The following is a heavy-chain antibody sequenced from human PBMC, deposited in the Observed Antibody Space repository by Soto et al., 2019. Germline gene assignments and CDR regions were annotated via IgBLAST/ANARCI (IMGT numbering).Heavy chain of an antibody. CDR2: TIPIFGNT. V-gene: IGHV1-69*12. CDR3: ARGIVTGSDYNFYYYGMDV. CDR1: GGTLNSYA. Sequence: QVQLVQSGVEVKKPGSSVKVSCKASGGTLNSYAIDWVRQAPGQGLEWMGGTIPIFGNTYYAQRLQGRVKLTADESTRTAYMELSTLTSEDTAVYYCARGIVTGSDYNFYYYGMDVGCPGTTVIVSS. J-gene: IGHJ6*02. D-gene: IGHD1-1*01.